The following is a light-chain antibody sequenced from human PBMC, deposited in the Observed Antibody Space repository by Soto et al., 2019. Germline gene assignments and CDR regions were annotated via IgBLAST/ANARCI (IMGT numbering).Light chain of an antibody. CDR2: DNN. Sequence: QSVLTQPPSVSAAPGQKVTISCSGSNSNIGNNYVSWYQQVPGTAPKLLIYDNNKRPSGNPDRFSGSKSGTSASLAITGLQSEDEADYYCAACDDSLNGAEVFGPGIKVTVL. J-gene: IGLJ1*01. V-gene: IGLV1-51*01. CDR3: AACDDSLNGAEV. CDR1: NSNIGNNY.